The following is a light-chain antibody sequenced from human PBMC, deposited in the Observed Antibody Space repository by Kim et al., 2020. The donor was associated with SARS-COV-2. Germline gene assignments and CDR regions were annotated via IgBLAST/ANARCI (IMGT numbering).Light chain of an antibody. J-gene: IGLJ3*02. CDR2: GNS. CDR3: QSYDSSLSGSV. CDR1: SSNIGAGYD. V-gene: IGLV1-40*01. Sequence: HSFLPHPPSFSFSPLQRVTISCTGSSSNIGAGYDVHWYQQLPGTAPKLLIYGNSNRPSGVPDRFSGSKSGTSASLAITGLQAEDEADYYCQSYDSSLSGSVFGGGTQLTVL.